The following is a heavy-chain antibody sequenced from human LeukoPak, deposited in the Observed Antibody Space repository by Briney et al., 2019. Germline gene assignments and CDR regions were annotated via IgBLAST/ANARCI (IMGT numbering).Heavy chain of an antibody. CDR1: GGSISSSSYY. J-gene: IGHJ4*02. CDR2: IYYSGST. V-gene: IGHV4-39*07. D-gene: IGHD6-25*01. Sequence: SETLSLTCTVSGGSISSSSYYWGWIRQPPGKGLEWIGSIYYSGSTNYNPSLKSRVTMSVDTSMDQFSLQLTSVTAADTAVYFCARRLSAAGRWDWGQGTLVTVSS. CDR3: ARRLSAAGRWD.